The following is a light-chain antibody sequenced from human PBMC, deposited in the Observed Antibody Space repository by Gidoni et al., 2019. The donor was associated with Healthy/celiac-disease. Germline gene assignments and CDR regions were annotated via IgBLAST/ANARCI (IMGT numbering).Light chain of an antibody. J-gene: IGLJ2*01. Sequence: QSVLTQPPPVSEAPRQSVTISCSGSSSNIGNNAVNWYQQLPGKAPKLLIYYDDLLPSGVSDRFSGSRSGTSASLAISGLQPEYEADYYCAAWYDSLNGLVFGGGPKLTVL. CDR2: YDD. CDR3: AAWYDSLNGLV. CDR1: SSNIGNNA. V-gene: IGLV1-36*01.